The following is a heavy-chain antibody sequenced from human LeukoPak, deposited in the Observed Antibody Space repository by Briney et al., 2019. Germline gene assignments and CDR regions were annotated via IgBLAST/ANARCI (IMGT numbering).Heavy chain of an antibody. Sequence: SVKVSCKASGGTFSSYAISWVRQAPGQGLEGMGGIIPIFGTANYAQKFQGRVTITADESTSTAYMELSSLRSEDTAVYYCAREETGTGGNWFDPWGQGTLVTVSS. D-gene: IGHD1/OR15-1a*01. CDR1: GGTFSSYA. CDR2: IIPIFGTA. J-gene: IGHJ5*02. V-gene: IGHV1-69*01. CDR3: AREETGTGGNWFDP.